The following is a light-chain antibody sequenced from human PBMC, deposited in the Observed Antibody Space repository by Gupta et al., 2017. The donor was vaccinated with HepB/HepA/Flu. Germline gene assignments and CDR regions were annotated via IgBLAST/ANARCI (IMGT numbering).Light chain of an antibody. CDR3: CSYAGSYTLAV. Sequence: VTISCTGTSSDVGGYNYVSWYQQHPGKAPKLMIYDVSKRPSGVPDRFSGSKSGNTASLTISGLQAEDEADYYCCSYAGSYTLAVFGGGTKLTAL. V-gene: IGLV2-11*01. CDR1: SSDVGGYNY. J-gene: IGLJ2*01. CDR2: DVS.